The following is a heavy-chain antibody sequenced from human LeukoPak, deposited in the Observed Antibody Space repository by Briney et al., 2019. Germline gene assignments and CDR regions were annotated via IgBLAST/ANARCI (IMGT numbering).Heavy chain of an antibody. CDR3: ARLYSGCDSLDFDC. D-gene: IGHD5-12*01. V-gene: IGHV4-59*01. Sequence: PSETLSLTCSVSGGSISSYYWSWIRQPPGKGLEWIRQIHNSGSTNYNSTLKRRVTIAVDTSKNEFSLKLASVTAADTAVYYWARLYSGCDSLDFDCWGQGTLVTVSS. J-gene: IGHJ4*02. CDR2: IHNSGST. CDR1: GGSISSYY.